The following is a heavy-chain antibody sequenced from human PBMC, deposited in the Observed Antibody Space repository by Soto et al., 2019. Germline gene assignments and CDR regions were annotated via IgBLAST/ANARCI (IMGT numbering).Heavy chain of an antibody. CDR1: GYTFTSYD. CDR2: MNPNSGNT. CDR3: ARCPGGGSGRPRDAFDI. Sequence: ASVKVSCKASGYTFTSYDINWVRQATGQGLEWMGWMNPNSGNTGYAQKFQGRVTMTRNTSISTAYMELSSLRSEDTAVYYCARCPGGGSGRPRDAFDIWGQGTMVTVSS. J-gene: IGHJ3*02. V-gene: IGHV1-8*01. D-gene: IGHD3-10*01.